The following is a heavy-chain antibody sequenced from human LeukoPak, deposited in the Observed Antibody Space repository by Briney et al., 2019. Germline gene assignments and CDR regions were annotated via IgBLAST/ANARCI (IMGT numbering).Heavy chain of an antibody. Sequence: PGGSLRLSCAASGFTLTNYWMHWVRQAPGKGLAWVSRISSDGTSTSYADSVKGRFTISRDNAKNTLSLQMNSLRDEDTAVYYCVRTSSGIYNYWSGSFHKDYFYYMDAWGEGTTVTVSS. CDR1: GFTLTNYW. CDR2: ISSDGTST. D-gene: IGHD3-3*01. CDR3: VRTSSGIYNYWSGSFHKDYFYYMDA. J-gene: IGHJ6*03. V-gene: IGHV3-74*01.